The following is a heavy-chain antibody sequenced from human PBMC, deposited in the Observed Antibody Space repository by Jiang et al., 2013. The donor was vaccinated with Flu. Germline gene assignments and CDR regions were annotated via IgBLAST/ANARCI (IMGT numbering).Heavy chain of an antibody. J-gene: IGHJ5*02. CDR2: INSDGSST. D-gene: IGHD5-12*01. V-gene: IGHV3-74*01. Sequence: GLVWVSRINSDGSSTSYADSVKGRFTISRDNAKNTLYLQMNSLRAEDTAVYYCARDRGNIVATLDDVGWFDPWGQGTLVTVSS. CDR3: ARDRGNIVATLDDVGWFDP.